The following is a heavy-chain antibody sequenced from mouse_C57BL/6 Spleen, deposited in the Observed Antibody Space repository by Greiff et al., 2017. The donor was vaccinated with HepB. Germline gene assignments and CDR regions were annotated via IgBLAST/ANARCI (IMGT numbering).Heavy chain of an antibody. CDR3: AREDGYYFYAMDY. CDR2: ISYDGSN. CDR1: GYSITSGYY. D-gene: IGHD2-3*01. V-gene: IGHV3-6*01. J-gene: IGHJ4*01. Sequence: EVKVEESGPGLVKPSQSLSLTCSVTGYSITSGYYWNWIRQFPGNKLEWMGYISYDGSNNYNPSLKNRISITRDTSKNQFFLKLNSVTTEDTATYYCAREDGYYFYAMDYWGQGTSVTVSS.